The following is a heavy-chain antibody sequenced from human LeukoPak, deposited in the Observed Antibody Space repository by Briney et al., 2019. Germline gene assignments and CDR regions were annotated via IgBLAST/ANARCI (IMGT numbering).Heavy chain of an antibody. V-gene: IGHV1-18*01. CDR2: IGAYNGNT. D-gene: IGHD2-2*03. CDR1: GYTFTSYG. Sequence: ASVKVSCKASGYTFTSYGISWVRQAPGQGLEWMGWIGAYNGNTNYAQKLQGRVTMTTDTSTSTAYMELRSLRSDDTAVYYCARDVDIVVVPAAIGLDYWGQGTLVTVSS. CDR3: ARDVDIVVVPAAIGLDY. J-gene: IGHJ4*02.